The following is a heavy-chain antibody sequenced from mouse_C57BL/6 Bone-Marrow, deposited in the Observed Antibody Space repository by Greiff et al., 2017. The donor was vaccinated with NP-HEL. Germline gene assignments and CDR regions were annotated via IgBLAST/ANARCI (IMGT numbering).Heavy chain of an antibody. J-gene: IGHJ3*01. CDR3: AREKSYWAWFAY. CDR2: IYPRSGNN. D-gene: IGHD2-10*01. CDR1: GYTFTSYG. Sequence: VKLMESGAELARPGASVKLSCKASGYTFTSYGISWVKQRTGQGLEWIGEIYPRSGNNYYNEKFKGKATLTADKSSSTAYMELRSLTSEDSAVYFCAREKSYWAWFAYWGQGTLVTVSA. V-gene: IGHV1-81*01.